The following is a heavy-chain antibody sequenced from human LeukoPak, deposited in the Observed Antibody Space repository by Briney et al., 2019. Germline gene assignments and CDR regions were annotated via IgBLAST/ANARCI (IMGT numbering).Heavy chain of an antibody. Sequence: PGGSLRLSCATSGFIFSNYWMSWVRQAPGKGLEWVANIKLDGSEKHYVESVKGRFTISRDNAKNSLYLQMNSLRAEDTAVYYCAKVLLDTAMVPDAFDIWGQGTMVTVSS. CDR3: AKVLLDTAMVPDAFDI. CDR1: GFIFSNYW. V-gene: IGHV3-7*03. J-gene: IGHJ3*02. CDR2: IKLDGSEK. D-gene: IGHD5-18*01.